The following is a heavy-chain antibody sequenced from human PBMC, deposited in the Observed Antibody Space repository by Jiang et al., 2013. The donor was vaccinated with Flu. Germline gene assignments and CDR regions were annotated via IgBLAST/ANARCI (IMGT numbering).Heavy chain of an antibody. V-gene: IGHV4-31*02. J-gene: IGHJ6*02. D-gene: IGHD7-27*01. Sequence: RVTISVDTSKNQFSLKLSSVTAADTAVYYCAKLELGRYYGMDVWGQGTTVTVSS. CDR3: AKLELGRYYGMDV.